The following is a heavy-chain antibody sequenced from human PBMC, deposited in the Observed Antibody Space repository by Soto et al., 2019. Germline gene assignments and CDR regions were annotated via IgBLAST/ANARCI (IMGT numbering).Heavy chain of an antibody. J-gene: IGHJ6*02. CDR3: ASRHYDFWSGYSDYYYYGMDV. CDR1: GGTFSSYA. D-gene: IGHD3-3*01. Sequence: SVKVSCKASGGTFSSYAISWVRQAPGQGLEWMGGIIPIFGTANYAQKFQGRVTITADESTSTAYMELSSLRSEDTAVYYCASRHYDFWSGYSDYYYYGMDVWGQGTTVTVSS. V-gene: IGHV1-69*13. CDR2: IIPIFGTA.